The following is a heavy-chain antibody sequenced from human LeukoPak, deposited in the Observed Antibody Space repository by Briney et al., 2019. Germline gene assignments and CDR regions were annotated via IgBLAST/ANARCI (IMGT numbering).Heavy chain of an antibody. CDR2: ISSRSESK. D-gene: IGHD5-24*01. Sequence: GGSLTLSCAASGFTFSTSGMNWVRQAPGEGLEWVAYISSRSESKYYAASVKGRFTISRDNAHNSLYLQMNSLRDDDTAVYYCARVWQLGVWGQGTAVTVSS. J-gene: IGHJ6*02. CDR3: ARVWQLGV. CDR1: GFTFSTSG. V-gene: IGHV3-48*02.